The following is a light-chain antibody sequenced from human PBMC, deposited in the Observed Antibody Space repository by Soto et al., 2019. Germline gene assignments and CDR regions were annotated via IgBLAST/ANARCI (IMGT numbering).Light chain of an antibody. Sequence: DIPMTQSPSTLSAGVGDRVTITCRASQRISTYLNWYQQKPGKAPTLLIYAASSLQSGVPSRFRGGGSGTDFTLAINTPQPEDFATSVCQHCYSSPPSFGKGTKVEIK. CDR3: QHCYSSPPS. CDR1: QRISTY. J-gene: IGKJ1*01. V-gene: IGKV1-39*01. CDR2: AAS.